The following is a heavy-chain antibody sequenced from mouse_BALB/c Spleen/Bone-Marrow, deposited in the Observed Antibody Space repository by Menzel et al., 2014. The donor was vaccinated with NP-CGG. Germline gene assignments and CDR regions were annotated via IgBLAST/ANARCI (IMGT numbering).Heavy chain of an antibody. J-gene: IGHJ3*01. Sequence: EVQGVESGGGLVQPGGSLILSCAPSGFTFTDYYMSWVRQPPGKALEWLGFIRNKANGYTTEYSASVKGRFTISRDNSQSILYLQMNTLRAEDSATYYCARDRSYYGSSLFAYWGQGTLVTVSA. D-gene: IGHD1-1*01. CDR3: ARDRSYYGSSLFAY. V-gene: IGHV7-3*02. CDR2: IRNKANGYTT. CDR1: GFTFTDYY.